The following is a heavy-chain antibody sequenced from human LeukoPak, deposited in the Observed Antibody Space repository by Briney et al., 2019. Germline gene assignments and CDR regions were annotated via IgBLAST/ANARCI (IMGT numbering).Heavy chain of an antibody. D-gene: IGHD3-10*01. V-gene: IGHV1-46*01. Sequence: VASVKVSCKASGYTFTNYYIHWVRQAPGHGLEWMGISNPSGDSTNYAQKFQGRVTMTRDTSTSTVYMDLSSLRSEDTAVYYCARAGGNPLLWFGESGEIDYWGQGTLVTVSS. CDR3: ARAGGNPLLWFGESGEIDY. CDR2: SNPSGDST. CDR1: GYTFTNYY. J-gene: IGHJ4*02.